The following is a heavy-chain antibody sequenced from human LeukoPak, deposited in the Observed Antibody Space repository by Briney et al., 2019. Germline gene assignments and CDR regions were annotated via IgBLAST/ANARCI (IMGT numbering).Heavy chain of an antibody. D-gene: IGHD3-10*01. CDR3: ARERITPAAYFDY. J-gene: IGHJ4*02. Sequence: ASVKVSCKASGYTFTSYGVNWVRQAPGQGLDWMGWISAFTDDKNYAQNLQDRVTMTIDTSTSTAYMELRSLRSDDTAVYYCARERITPAAYFDYWGQGTLVTVSS. CDR1: GYTFTSYG. CDR2: ISAFTDDK. V-gene: IGHV1-18*01.